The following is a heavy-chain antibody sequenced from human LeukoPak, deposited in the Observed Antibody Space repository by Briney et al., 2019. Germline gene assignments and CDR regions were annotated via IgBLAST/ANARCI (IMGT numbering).Heavy chain of an antibody. V-gene: IGHV1-8*03. CDR1: GYTFTSYD. CDR2: MNPNSGNT. CDR3: ARDLYRIVVVPHYFDY. J-gene: IGHJ4*02. D-gene: IGHD3-22*01. Sequence: ASVKVSCKASGYTFTSYDINWVRQATGQGLEWMGWMNPNSGNTGYAQKFQGRVTITRNTSISTAYMELSSLRSEDTAVYYCARDLYRIVVVPHYFDYWGQGTLVTASS.